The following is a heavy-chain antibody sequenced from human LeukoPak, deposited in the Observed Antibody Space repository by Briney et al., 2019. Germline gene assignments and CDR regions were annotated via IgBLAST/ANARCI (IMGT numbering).Heavy chain of an antibody. J-gene: IGHJ4*02. V-gene: IGHV4-59*08. Sequence: SETLSLTCTVSGGSISSYFWSSIRQPPGKGLEWIGYIYYSGSTNYNPSLKSRVTTSVDSSKNQFSLKLSSVTAADTAVYYCARHIYRGSFDYWGQGALVTVSS. D-gene: IGHD3-10*01. CDR2: IYYSGST. CDR3: ARHIYRGSFDY. CDR1: GGSISSYF.